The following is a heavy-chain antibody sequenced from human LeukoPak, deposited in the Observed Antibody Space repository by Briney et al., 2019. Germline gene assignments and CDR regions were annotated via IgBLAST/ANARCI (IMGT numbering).Heavy chain of an antibody. V-gene: IGHV4-59*11. CDR1: GGSINSHY. J-gene: IGHJ6*03. Sequence: SETLSLTCTVSGGSINSHYWNWIRQPPGKGLEWICYIYYSGSTNYNPSLKTRVTISVYTSKSQFSLTLNSVPAADTAVYYCARATGYYSSGPFCYMDVWGEGTTVTVS. CDR3: ARATGYYSSGPFCYMDV. CDR2: IYYSGST. D-gene: IGHD3-10*01.